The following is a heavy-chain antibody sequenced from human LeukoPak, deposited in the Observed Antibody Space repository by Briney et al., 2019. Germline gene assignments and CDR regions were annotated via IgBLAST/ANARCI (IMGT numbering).Heavy chain of an antibody. V-gene: IGHV1-18*04. Sequence: ASVKVSCKASGYTFTSYGISCVRHAPGQGLQWMGWISAYDANTNYAQKLQGRVTMTTDTSTSTAYMELRSLRSDDTAVYYCARAPGRLLGDYWGQGTLVTVSS. D-gene: IGHD7-27*01. J-gene: IGHJ4*02. CDR2: ISAYDANT. CDR3: ARAPGRLLGDY. CDR1: GYTFTSYG.